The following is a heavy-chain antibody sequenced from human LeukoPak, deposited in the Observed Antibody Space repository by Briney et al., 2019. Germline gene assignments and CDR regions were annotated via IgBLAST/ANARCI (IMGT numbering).Heavy chain of an antibody. J-gene: IGHJ4*02. V-gene: IGHV4-59*12. CDR3: AGSGYSYGHGDY. D-gene: IGHD5-18*01. CDR2: IYYSGST. CDR1: GGSISSYY. Sequence: SETLSLTCTVSGGSISSYYWSWIRQPPGKGLEWIGYIYYSGSTNYNPPLKSRVTISVDTSKNQFSLKLSSVTAADTAVYYCAGSGYSYGHGDYWGRGTLVTVSS.